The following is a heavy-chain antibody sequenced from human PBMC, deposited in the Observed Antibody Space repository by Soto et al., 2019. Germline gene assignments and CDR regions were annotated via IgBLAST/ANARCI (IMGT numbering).Heavy chain of an antibody. D-gene: IGHD3-22*01. V-gene: IGHV3-7*01. Sequence: GGSLRLSCAASGFTFSSYWMSWVRQAPGKGLEWVANIKQDGSEKYYVDSVKGRFTISRDNAKNSLYLQMNSLRAEDTAVYYCATLAWRYYYDSSGYSNDAFDIWGQGTMVTVSS. J-gene: IGHJ3*02. CDR1: GFTFSSYW. CDR3: ATLAWRYYYDSSGYSNDAFDI. CDR2: IKQDGSEK.